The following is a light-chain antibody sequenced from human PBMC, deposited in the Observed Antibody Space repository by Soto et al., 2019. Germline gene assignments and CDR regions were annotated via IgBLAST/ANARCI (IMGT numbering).Light chain of an antibody. CDR2: EVN. Sequence: QSVLTQPASVSGSPGQSITISCTGTSSDVGAYNYVSWFQQRPGKAPKVMIYEVNNRPSGVSNRFSGSKSDNTASLTISGLQPEDEADYYCASYTRISTWVFGGGTKVTVL. CDR3: ASYTRISTWV. J-gene: IGLJ3*02. CDR1: SSDVGAYNY. V-gene: IGLV2-14*01.